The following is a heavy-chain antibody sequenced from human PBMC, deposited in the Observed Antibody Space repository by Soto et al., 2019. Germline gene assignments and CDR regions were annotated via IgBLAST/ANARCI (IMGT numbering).Heavy chain of an antibody. CDR3: AKDTPDHDAFDI. J-gene: IGHJ3*02. CDR2: ISWDGGST. CDR1: GFTFDDYT. Sequence: GGSLRLSCAASGFTFDDYTMHWVRQAPGKGLEWVSLISWDGGSTYYADSVKGRFTISRDNSKNSLYLQMNSLRTEDTALYYCAKDTPDHDAFDIWGQGTMVTVSS. V-gene: IGHV3-43*01.